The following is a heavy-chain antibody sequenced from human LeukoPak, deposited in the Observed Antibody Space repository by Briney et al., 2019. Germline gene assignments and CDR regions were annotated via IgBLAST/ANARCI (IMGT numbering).Heavy chain of an antibody. V-gene: IGHV3-21*01. Sequence: GGSLRLSCAASGFTFSSYSMNWVRQAPGKGLEWVSSISSSSSYIYYADSVKGRFTISRDNAKNSLYLQMNSLRAEDTAVYYCAREEYCSSTSCYPGTFDYWGQGTLVTVS. CDR2: ISSSSSYI. CDR1: GFTFSSYS. J-gene: IGHJ4*02. D-gene: IGHD2-2*01. CDR3: AREEYCSSTSCYPGTFDY.